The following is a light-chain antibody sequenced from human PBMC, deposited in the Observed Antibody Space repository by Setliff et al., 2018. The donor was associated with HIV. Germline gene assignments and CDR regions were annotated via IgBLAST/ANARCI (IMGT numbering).Light chain of an antibody. CDR3: CSYAGTYTYV. CDR1: SRDIGVYNY. V-gene: IGLV2-11*01. CDR2: DVN. J-gene: IGLJ1*01. Sequence: QSVLTQPPSVSGSPGQSVTISCTGTSRDIGVYNYVSWYQQHTGRAPKLMIYDVNKRPSGVPGRFSGSKSGNAASLTIFGLRAEDEADYYCCSYAGTYTYVFGTGTKVTVL.